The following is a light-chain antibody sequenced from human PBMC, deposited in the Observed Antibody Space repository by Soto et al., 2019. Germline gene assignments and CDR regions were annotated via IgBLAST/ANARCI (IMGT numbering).Light chain of an antibody. Sequence: EVLLTQSPSTLSVSAGERATLSCRASQSVSSGFAWYQQKPGQAPRLLIYGTSGRATGIPDRLSGSGSGTDFTLTISRLEPEDFAVYFCQHYDSSRTFGQGTKVDIK. CDR3: QHYDSSRT. CDR2: GTS. V-gene: IGKV3-20*01. J-gene: IGKJ1*01. CDR1: QSVSSGF.